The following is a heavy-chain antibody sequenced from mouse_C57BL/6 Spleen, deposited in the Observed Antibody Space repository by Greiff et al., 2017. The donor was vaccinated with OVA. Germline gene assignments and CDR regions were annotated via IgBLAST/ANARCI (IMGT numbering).Heavy chain of an antibody. CDR3: ARSYYYGSSYASFDY. J-gene: IGHJ2*01. V-gene: IGHV1-26*01. CDR2: INPNNGGT. D-gene: IGHD1-1*01. CDR1: GYTFTDYY. Sequence: EVQLQQSGPELVKPGASVKISCKASGYTFTDYYMNWVKQSHGKSLEWIGDINPNNGGTSYNQKFKGKATLTVDKSSSTAYMELRSLTSEDSAVYYCARSYYYGSSYASFDYWGQGTTLTVSS.